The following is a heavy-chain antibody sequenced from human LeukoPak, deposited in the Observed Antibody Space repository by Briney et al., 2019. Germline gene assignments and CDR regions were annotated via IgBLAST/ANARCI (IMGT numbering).Heavy chain of an antibody. Sequence: SGGSLRLSCAASGFSFSNYWMSWVRQAPGKGLEWVGNIDQDGGVTYYVDSVKGRFTISRDNAKNSLYLQMNSLRAEDTAVYYCARDNQYFGYWGQGTLVTVSS. CDR1: GFSFSNYW. CDR3: ARDNQYFGY. V-gene: IGHV3-7*03. D-gene: IGHD1-14*01. J-gene: IGHJ4*02. CDR2: IDQDGGVT.